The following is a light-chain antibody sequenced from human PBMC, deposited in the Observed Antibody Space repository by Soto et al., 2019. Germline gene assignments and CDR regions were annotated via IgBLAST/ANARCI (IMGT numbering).Light chain of an antibody. CDR1: QSISGW. CDR3: QQANSFPTT. CDR2: AAS. J-gene: IGKJ1*01. V-gene: IGKV1-12*01. Sequence: DIQMTQSPSSVSASVGDRVTITCRASQSISGWLAWYQQKPGKAPKLLIYAASNLQSGVPSRFSGSGSGTDFTLTISSLQPEDFATYYCQQANSFPTTFGQGTKVDI.